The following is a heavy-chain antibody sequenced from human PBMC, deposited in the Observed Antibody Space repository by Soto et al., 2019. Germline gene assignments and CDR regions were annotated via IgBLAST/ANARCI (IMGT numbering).Heavy chain of an antibody. Sequence: GGSLRLSCAPSGFTFSSYGMHWVRQAPGKGLEWVAVIWYDGSNKYYADSVKGRFTISRDNSKNRLYLEMDSLRAEDTAVYYCARWQAASGSNWFDPWGLGTLVTVSS. CDR3: ARWQAASGSNWFDP. D-gene: IGHD6-13*01. CDR2: IWYDGSNK. J-gene: IGHJ5*02. CDR1: GFTFSSYG. V-gene: IGHV3-33*01.